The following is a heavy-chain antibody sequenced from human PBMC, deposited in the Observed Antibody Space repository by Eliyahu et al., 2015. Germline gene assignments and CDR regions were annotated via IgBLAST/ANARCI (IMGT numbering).Heavy chain of an antibody. J-gene: IGHJ3*02. Sequence: EVQLVESGGGLVQPGRSLRLSCTASGFTFGDYAMSWVRQAPGKGLEWVGFIRSKAYGGTTEYAASVKGRFTISRDDSKSIAYLQMNSLKTEDTAVYYCTRAPGSSSWYISDGAFDIWGQGTMVTVSS. CDR2: IRSKAYGGTT. D-gene: IGHD6-13*01. CDR3: TRAPGSSSWYISDGAFDI. CDR1: GFTFGDYA. V-gene: IGHV3-49*04.